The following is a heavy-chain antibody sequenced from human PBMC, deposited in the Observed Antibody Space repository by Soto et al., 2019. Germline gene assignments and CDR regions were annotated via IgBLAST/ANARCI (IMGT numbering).Heavy chain of an antibody. CDR3: VKDRGWELLNYHGMDV. D-gene: IGHD1-26*01. CDR2: ISSNGGST. CDR1: GFTFSSYA. J-gene: IGHJ6*02. V-gene: IGHV3-64D*06. Sequence: PGGSLRLSCSASGFTFSSYAMHWVRQAPGKGLEYVSAISSNGGSTYYADSVKGRFTISRDNSKNTLYLQMSSLRAEDTAVYYCVKDRGWELLNYHGMDVWGQGTTVTVSS.